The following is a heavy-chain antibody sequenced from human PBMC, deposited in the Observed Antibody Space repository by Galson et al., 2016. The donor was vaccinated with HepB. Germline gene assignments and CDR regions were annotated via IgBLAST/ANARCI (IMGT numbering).Heavy chain of an antibody. D-gene: IGHD6-6*01. J-gene: IGHJ4*02. CDR1: GASISSSSYY. V-gene: IGHV4-39*01. CDR3: ARLPIRVKDKMYTSSSRHFDY. Sequence: ETLSLTCTVSGASISSSSYYWGWIRQPPGRGLEWIGSIYYSGRTYYNPSLKSRVTISVDTSKNQFSLKLSSVTAADTAVYYCARLPIRVKDKMYTSSSRHFDYWGQGTLVTVSS. CDR2: IYYSGRT.